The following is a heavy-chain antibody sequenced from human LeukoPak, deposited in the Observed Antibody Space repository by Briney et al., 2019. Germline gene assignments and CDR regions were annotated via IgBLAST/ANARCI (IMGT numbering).Heavy chain of an antibody. CDR2: VYYSGDT. CDR3: AREGLAARRGAFDI. V-gene: IGHV4-59*01. J-gene: IGHJ3*02. CDR1: GGSIGSYF. Sequence: SETLSLTCNVSGGSIGSYFWTWIRQPPGKGLEWIGYVYYSGDTNYNPSLRSRVTISIDTSKNQFSLNLKSVTAADTAIYYCAREGLAARRGAFDIWGQGTVVSVSS. D-gene: IGHD6-6*01.